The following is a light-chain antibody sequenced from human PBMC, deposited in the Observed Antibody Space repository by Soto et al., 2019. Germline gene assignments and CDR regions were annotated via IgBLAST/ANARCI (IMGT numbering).Light chain of an antibody. Sequence: AIQLTQSPSSLSASVGDRVTITCRASQGISSALAWYQQKPGKAPKLLIYDASSLESGVPSRFSGSGSGTDFTLTISSLQPEDFATYYCQQFNNYPPITFGGGTKVDIK. CDR1: QGISSA. CDR3: QQFNNYPPIT. J-gene: IGKJ4*01. CDR2: DAS. V-gene: IGKV1D-13*01.